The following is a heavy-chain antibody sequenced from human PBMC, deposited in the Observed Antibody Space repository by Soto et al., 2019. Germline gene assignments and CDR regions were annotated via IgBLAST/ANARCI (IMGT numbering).Heavy chain of an antibody. CDR2: VYYSGSA. V-gene: IGHV4-39*02. D-gene: IGHD3-10*01. Sequence: QLQLLESGPGLVKPSETLSLTCTVSGGSVSNNSYYWGWIRQPPGKRLEWSGSVYYSGSAYYNPSLKSRLTISVDTSMNHFSLKLSSVTAADTAIYYCARRPLVRGIIPYYFDYWGQGTLVTVSS. CDR3: ARRPLVRGIIPYYFDY. CDR1: GGSVSNNSYY. J-gene: IGHJ4*02.